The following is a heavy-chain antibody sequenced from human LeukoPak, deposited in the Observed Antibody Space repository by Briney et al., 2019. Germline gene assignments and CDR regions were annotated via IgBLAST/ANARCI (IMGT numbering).Heavy chain of an antibody. J-gene: IGHJ4*02. CDR1: GFTFSSYW. Sequence: PGRSLRLSCAASGFTFSSYWMHWVRQAPGKGLEWVANIKQDGGEIYHVDSVKGRFTISRDNAKNSLYLQMNSLRAEDTAVYYCARALDSWGQGTLVTVSS. V-gene: IGHV3-7*03. CDR3: ARALDS. CDR2: IKQDGGEI.